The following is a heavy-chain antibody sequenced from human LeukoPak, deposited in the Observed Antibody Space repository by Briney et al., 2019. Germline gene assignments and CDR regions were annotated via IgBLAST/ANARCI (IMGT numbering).Heavy chain of an antibody. Sequence: GSLRLSCAASGCTFSSYWMSWVRQAPGQGLEWVGIIKQDGSEKNYVHSVKGRFTITRDNAKNSLYLQMNSLRAEDTAVYYCAGSRPSRVGGGGSAFDFWGQGTMVTVSS. V-gene: IGHV3-7*01. CDR2: IKQDGSEK. J-gene: IGHJ3*01. D-gene: IGHD1-26*01. CDR1: GCTFSSYW. CDR3: AGSRPSRVGGGGSAFDF.